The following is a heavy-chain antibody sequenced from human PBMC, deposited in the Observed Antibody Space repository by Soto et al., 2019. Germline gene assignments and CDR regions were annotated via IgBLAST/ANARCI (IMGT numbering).Heavy chain of an antibody. CDR2: IYPGDSDT. V-gene: IGHV5-51*01. CDR1: GYSFTDYW. D-gene: IGHD3-22*01. J-gene: IGHJ3*02. CDR3: PRRTYSDSSGPAFDI. Sequence: PGESLKISCKGSGYSFTDYWIGWVRQMPGKGLEWMGIIYPGDSDTRYSPSFQGQVTFSADKSSSTAYLQWRSLKASDTAIYYCPRRTYSDSSGPAFDIWGQWRMVTVSS.